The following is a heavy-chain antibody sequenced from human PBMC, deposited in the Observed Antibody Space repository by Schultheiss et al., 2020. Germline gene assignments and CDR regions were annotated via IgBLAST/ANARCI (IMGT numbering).Heavy chain of an antibody. CDR2: IYYGGST. V-gene: IGHV4-39*01. CDR3: ARSYSSGWYYFDF. D-gene: IGHD6-13*01. J-gene: IGHJ4*02. Sequence: SETLSLTCTVSGGSISSSYWGWIRQPPGKGLEWIGSIYYGGSTYYNPSLKSRVSISVDTSKNQFSLKLSSVTAADTAVYYCARSYSSGWYYFDFWGLGTLVTVSS. CDR1: GGSISSSY.